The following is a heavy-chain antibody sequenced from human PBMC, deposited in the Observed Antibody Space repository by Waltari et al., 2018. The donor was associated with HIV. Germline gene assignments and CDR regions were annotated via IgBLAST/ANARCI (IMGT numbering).Heavy chain of an antibody. CDR2: IIPIFSIK. Sequence: VQLVQSGAEVKKHGCSVKVFCKASGGTLNSYDISWVRQATGQGLEWVGGIIPIFSIKNYTPKFQYKVTITAYESTSTAYMDLSILRSEDTAIYYCAIDHTNSYYSDGYFHAFDIWSQGTMVTVSS. CDR3: AIDHTNSYYSDGYFHAFDI. J-gene: IGHJ3*02. V-gene: IGHV1-69*13. CDR1: GGTLNSYD. D-gene: IGHD3-22*01.